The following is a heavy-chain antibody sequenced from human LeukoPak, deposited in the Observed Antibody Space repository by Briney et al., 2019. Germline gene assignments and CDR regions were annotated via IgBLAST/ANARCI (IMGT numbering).Heavy chain of an antibody. CDR2: IKQEGSDK. CDR1: GFTFSIYW. CDR3: ATATRDAFDI. V-gene: IGHV3-7*01. Sequence: AGGSLRLFRAASGFTFSIYWMSWVRQAPGKGLEWVANIKQEGSDKYYVASVKGRFTISRDNAKNSLYLQMNSLGAEDTAVYYCATATRDAFDIGGQGTMVSVSS. J-gene: IGHJ3*02.